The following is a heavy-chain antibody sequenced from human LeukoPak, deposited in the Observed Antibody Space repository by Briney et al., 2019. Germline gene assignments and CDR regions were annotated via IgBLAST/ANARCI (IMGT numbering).Heavy chain of an antibody. V-gene: IGHV3-7*04. Sequence: GSLRLSCATARSTVGRDWRIDVGDGRVIGLEWVANIKQEGSEKYYVDSVKGRFTISRDNAKNSLYLQMSSLRAEDTAVYDCVRDHDYSDWYGGEWGQGTLVIVSS. CDR1: RSTVGRDW. J-gene: IGHJ4*02. CDR3: VRDHDYSDWYGGE. CDR2: IKQEGSEK. D-gene: IGHD6-19*01.